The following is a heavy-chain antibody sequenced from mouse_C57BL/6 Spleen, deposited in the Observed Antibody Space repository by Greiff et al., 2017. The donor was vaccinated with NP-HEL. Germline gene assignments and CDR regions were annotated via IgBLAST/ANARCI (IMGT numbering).Heavy chain of an antibody. D-gene: IGHD1-1*01. J-gene: IGHJ4*01. V-gene: IGHV1-59*01. CDR2: LDPSDSYT. CDR1: GYTFTSYW. CDR3: ARSPFTTVVATDAMDY. Sequence: QVQLQQPGAELVRPGTSVKLSCKASGYTFTSYWMHWVKQRPGQGLEGIGVLDPSDSYTNYNQKFKGKATLTVDTSSSTAYMQLSSLTSEDSAVYYCARSPFTTVVATDAMDYWGQGTSVTVSS.